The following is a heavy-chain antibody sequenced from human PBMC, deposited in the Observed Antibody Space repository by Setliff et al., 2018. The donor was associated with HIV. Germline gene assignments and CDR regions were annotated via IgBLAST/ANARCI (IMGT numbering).Heavy chain of an antibody. J-gene: IGHJ5*02. CDR1: GFTFSRYA. CDR2: ISGSGIGS. V-gene: IGHV3-23*01. Sequence: PGGSLRLSCAASGFTFSRYAMTWVRQAPGKGLEWVSAISGSGIGSYYPDSVKGRFTIPRDNSKNTLFLQMNSLRAEDTAVYYCAKDRRYYYGSGSYAAETWGQGTLVTVSS. D-gene: IGHD3-10*01. CDR3: AKDRRYYYGSGSYAAET.